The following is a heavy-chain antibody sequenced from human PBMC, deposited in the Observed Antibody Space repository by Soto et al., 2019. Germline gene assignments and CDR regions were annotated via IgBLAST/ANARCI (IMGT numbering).Heavy chain of an antibody. J-gene: IGHJ6*02. D-gene: IGHD4-17*01. CDR1: GFSLSRGW. Sequence: GGSLRLPWGGSGFSLSRGWMSLVRQAPGKRLEWVANIKQDGREKYYVDSVKGRSTISRDNAKNSLYLKMNSMRAEDTAVYYCARDFNVVSISCDDYHCDLMAFRAQGTSVTVS. V-gene: IGHV3-7*05. CDR3: ARDFNVVSISCDDYHCDLMAF. CDR2: IKQDGREK.